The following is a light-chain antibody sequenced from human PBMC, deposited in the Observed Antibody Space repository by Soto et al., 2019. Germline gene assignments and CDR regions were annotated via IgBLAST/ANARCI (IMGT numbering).Light chain of an antibody. J-gene: IGKJ1*01. CDR2: AAS. CDR1: QGIRND. Sequence: DIQMTQFPSSLSASVGDRVTITCRASQGIRNDLAWYQQKPGKAPKRLIYAASSLQSGVPSRFSGRGTGKEFTLGISSLQAEDFATFYCLQHSTYPLTFGQGTKVEIK. CDR3: LQHSTYPLT. V-gene: IGKV1-17*01.